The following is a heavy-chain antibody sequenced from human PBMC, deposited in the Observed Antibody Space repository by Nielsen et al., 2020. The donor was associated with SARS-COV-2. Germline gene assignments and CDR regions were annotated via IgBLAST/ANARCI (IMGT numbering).Heavy chain of an antibody. Sequence: GESLKISCAASGFTFSSYAMSWVRQAPGKGLVWVSRINSDGSSTSYADSVKGRFTISRDNAKNTLYLQMNSLRAEDTAVYYCARDPFAWNDLVAFDIWGQGTMVTVSS. CDR1: GFTFSSYA. V-gene: IGHV3-74*01. J-gene: IGHJ3*02. CDR3: ARDPFAWNDLVAFDI. CDR2: INSDGSST. D-gene: IGHD1-1*01.